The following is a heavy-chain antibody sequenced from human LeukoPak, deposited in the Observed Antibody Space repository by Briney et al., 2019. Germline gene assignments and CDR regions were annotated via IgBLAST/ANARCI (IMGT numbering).Heavy chain of an antibody. CDR2: IYYSGST. Sequence: SETLSLTCTVSGGSISSYYWSWLRQPPGKGLEWIGYIYYSGSTNYNPSLKSRVTISVDTSKNQFSLKLSSVTAADTAVYYCAREAMVRGMDSYNWFDPWGQGTLVTVSS. D-gene: IGHD3-10*01. V-gene: IGHV4-59*01. CDR1: GGSISSYY. J-gene: IGHJ5*02. CDR3: AREAMVRGMDSYNWFDP.